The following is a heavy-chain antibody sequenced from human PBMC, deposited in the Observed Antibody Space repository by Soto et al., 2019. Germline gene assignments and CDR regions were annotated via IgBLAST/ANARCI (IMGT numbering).Heavy chain of an antibody. CDR2: ISGSGGST. CDR1: GFTFSSYA. J-gene: IGHJ3*02. D-gene: IGHD6-13*01. Sequence: GGSLRLSCAASGFTFSSYAMSWVRQAPGKGLEWVSAISGSGGSTYYADSVKGRFTISRDNSKNTLYLQMNSLRAEDTAVYYCAKDSGGGISWYGAFDIWGQGTMVTVSS. V-gene: IGHV3-23*01. CDR3: AKDSGGGISWYGAFDI.